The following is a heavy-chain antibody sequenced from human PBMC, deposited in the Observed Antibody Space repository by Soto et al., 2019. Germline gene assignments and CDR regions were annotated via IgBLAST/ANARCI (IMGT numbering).Heavy chain of an antibody. J-gene: IGHJ4*02. CDR2: IKSKTDGGTT. V-gene: IGHV3-15*01. CDR3: VRTTYFSDSSVYTRFFDY. D-gene: IGHD3-22*01. Sequence: KPGGSLRLSCAASGFTFSNAWMSWVRQAPGKGLEWVGRIKSKTDGGTTDYAAPVKGRFTISRDDSKNTLYLQMNSLKTEDTAVYYCVRTTYFSDSSVYTRFFDYWGQGTLVTVSS. CDR1: GFTFSNAW.